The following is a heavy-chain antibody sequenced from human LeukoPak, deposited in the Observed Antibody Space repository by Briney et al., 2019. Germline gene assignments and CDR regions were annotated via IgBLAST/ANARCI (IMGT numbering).Heavy chain of an antibody. D-gene: IGHD6-13*01. V-gene: IGHV3-74*01. CDR3: ARDREIAAGNFFDP. CDR1: GFTFSNYW. Sequence: GSLRLSCAASGFTFSNYWMHWVRQAPGKGLVWVSRINSDGSGTTYADSVKGRFTISRDNAKNTLYLQMNNLRAEDTAVYSCARDREIAAGNFFDPWGQGTLVTVSS. CDR2: INSDGSGT. J-gene: IGHJ5*02.